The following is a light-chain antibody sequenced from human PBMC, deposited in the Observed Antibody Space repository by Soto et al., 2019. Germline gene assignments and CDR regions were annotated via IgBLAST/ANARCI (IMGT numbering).Light chain of an antibody. Sequence: QSALTQPASVSGSPGQSITISCTGTSSDVGSYNLVSWYQQHPGKAPKLMIYEVSKRPSGVSNRFSGSKSGNTASLTISGLQAEDEADYSCSSYAGSSTRYVFGTGTKVTVL. V-gene: IGLV2-23*02. CDR1: SSDVGSYNL. CDR3: SSYAGSSTRYV. CDR2: EVS. J-gene: IGLJ1*01.